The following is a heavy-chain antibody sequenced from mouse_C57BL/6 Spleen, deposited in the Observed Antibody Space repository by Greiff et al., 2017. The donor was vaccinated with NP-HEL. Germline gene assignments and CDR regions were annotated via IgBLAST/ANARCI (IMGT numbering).Heavy chain of an antibody. V-gene: IGHV1-55*01. D-gene: IGHD2-5*01. CDR1: GYTFTSYW. Sequence: VKLQQPGAELVKPGASVKMSCKASGYTFTSYWITWVKQRPGQGLEWIGDIYPGSGSTNYNEKFKSKATLTVDTSSSTAYMQLSSLTSEDSAVYYCARSDSNYAYAMDYWGQGTSVTVSS. CDR2: IYPGSGST. J-gene: IGHJ4*01. CDR3: ARSDSNYAYAMDY.